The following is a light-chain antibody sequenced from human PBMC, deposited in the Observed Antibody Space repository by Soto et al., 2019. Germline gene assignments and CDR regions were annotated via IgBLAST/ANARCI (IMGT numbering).Light chain of an antibody. Sequence: DIQLTQSPSLLPASVGDRVTITCRASHDISTYLAWYQQKPGKAPKLMIYEASTLQSGVPSRFSGSGSGTEFTLTISGLLPEDFATYHCQQLNTLPFTFGQGTRLEIK. V-gene: IGKV1-9*01. CDR3: QQLNTLPFT. CDR1: HDISTY. CDR2: EAS. J-gene: IGKJ5*01.